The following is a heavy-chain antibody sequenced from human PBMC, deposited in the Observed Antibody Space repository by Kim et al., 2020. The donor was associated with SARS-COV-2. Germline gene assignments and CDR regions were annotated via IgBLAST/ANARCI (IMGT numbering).Heavy chain of an antibody. D-gene: IGHD1-26*01. CDR1: GYSISSGYY. CDR3: ARGFGVGATDY. Sequence: SETLSLTCTVSGYSISSGYYWGWIRQPPGKGLEWIGSIYHSGSTYYNPSLKSRVTISVDTSKNQFSLKLSSVTAADTAVYYCARGFGVGATDYWGQGTLVTVSS. CDR2: IYHSGST. J-gene: IGHJ4*02. V-gene: IGHV4-38-2*02.